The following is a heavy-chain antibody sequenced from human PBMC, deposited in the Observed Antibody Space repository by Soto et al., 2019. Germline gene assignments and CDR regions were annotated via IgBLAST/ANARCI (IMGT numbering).Heavy chain of an antibody. CDR1: GDTFNSYV. CDR3: ARDSLSAKGSDD. D-gene: IGHD3-16*01. V-gene: IGHV1-69*17. J-gene: IGHJ4*02. CDR2: IIPIIGVT. Sequence: QVQLVQSGAEVKRPGSSVKVSCESSGDTFNSYVISWVRQAPGQGLAWMGGIIPIIGVTHYAQKFQGRVTISALSSTGTAYMELTHLGFEDTDLYYFARDSLSAKGSDDWGQGTLATVSS.